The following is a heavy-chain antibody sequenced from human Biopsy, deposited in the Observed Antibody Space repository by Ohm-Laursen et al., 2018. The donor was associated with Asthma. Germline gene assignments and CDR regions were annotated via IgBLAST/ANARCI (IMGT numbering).Heavy chain of an antibody. CDR1: GFTFVTYA. V-gene: IGHV3-30-3*01. D-gene: IGHD5-18*01. CDR2: MSYEVSTE. Sequence: SLRLSCAASGFTFVTYAMHWGRQAPGKGLEWVGDMSYEVSTEYYPDSVKGRFTISRDNSKNTVYLQMNSLREADTAVYYCAGGYRLGSDFHFWGQGILVTVSS. CDR3: AGGYRLGSDFHF. J-gene: IGHJ4*02.